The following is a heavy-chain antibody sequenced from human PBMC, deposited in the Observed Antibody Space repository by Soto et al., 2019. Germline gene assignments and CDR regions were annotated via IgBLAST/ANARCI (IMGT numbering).Heavy chain of an antibody. CDR2: IKYDGREK. J-gene: IGHJ2*01. D-gene: IGHD6-19*01. CDR3: ARRYSSGWTYWYFDL. CDR1: GFTFSRYW. V-gene: IGHV3-7*03. Sequence: GGSLRLSCAASGFTFSRYWMGWVRQAPGRGLEWVANIKYDGREKYYVDSVKGRFTISRDNAKNSLYLQMNSLRAEDTAVYYCARRYSSGWTYWYFDLWGRGTLVTVSS.